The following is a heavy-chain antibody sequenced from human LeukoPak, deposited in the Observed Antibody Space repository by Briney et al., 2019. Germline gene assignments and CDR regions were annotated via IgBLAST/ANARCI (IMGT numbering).Heavy chain of an antibody. Sequence: PGGSLRLSCAASGFTFSSYWMTWVRQAPGKGLEWVANINQDGSEKNYVDFVKGRFTISRDNAKNSLYLQMDSLRAGDTAVYYCASGMAVTGLNQHWGQGTLVTVSS. CDR3: ASGMAVTGLNQH. J-gene: IGHJ1*01. D-gene: IGHD6-19*01. V-gene: IGHV3-7*01. CDR2: INQDGSEK. CDR1: GFTFSSYW.